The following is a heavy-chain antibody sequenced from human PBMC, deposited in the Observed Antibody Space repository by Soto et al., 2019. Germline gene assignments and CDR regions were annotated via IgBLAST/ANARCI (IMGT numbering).Heavy chain of an antibody. D-gene: IGHD2-8*01. J-gene: IGHJ4*02. CDR3: RVQSQWDYFDY. V-gene: IGHV1-69*13. CDR1: GGTFSSYA. Sequence: SVKVSCKASGGTFSSYAISWVRQAPGQGLEWMGGIIPIFGTANYAQRFQGRVTITADESTSTAYMELSSLRSEDTAVYYCRVQSQWDYFDYWGQGTLVTVSS. CDR2: IIPIFGTA.